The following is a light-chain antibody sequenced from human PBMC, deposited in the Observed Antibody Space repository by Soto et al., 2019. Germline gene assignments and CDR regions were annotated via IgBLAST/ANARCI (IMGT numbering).Light chain of an antibody. J-gene: IGLJ1*01. CDR3: SSYTSTSTPYV. CDR1: SSDVGDYNY. V-gene: IGLV2-14*03. CDR2: DVS. Sequence: QSVLTQPASVSGSPGQSITISCTGTSSDVGDYNYVSWYQQHPGKAPKFLIYDVSNRPSGVSSRFSGSKSGNTASLTISGLQAEDEADYYCSSYTSTSTPYVFGTGTKLTVL.